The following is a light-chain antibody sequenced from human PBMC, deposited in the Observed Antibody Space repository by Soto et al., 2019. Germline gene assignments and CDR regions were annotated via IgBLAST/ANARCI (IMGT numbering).Light chain of an antibody. CDR3: CSYAGSSTFYV. Sequence: QSALTQPASVSGSPGQSITISCTGTSSDVGSYNLVSWYQQHPGKAPKLMIYEGSKRPSGVSNRFSGSKSGNTASLTISGLQAEDVADYYCCSYAGSSTFYVFGTGTKLPVL. V-gene: IGLV2-23*01. J-gene: IGLJ1*01. CDR2: EGS. CDR1: SSDVGSYNL.